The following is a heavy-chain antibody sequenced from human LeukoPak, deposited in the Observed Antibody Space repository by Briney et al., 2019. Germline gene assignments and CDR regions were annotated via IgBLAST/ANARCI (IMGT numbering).Heavy chain of an antibody. Sequence: GGSLRLSCAASGFTFSSYGMHWVRQAPGKGLEWVAFIRYDGSNKYYADSVKGRFTISRDNSKNTLYLQMNSLRAEDTAVYYCANLAPRLGYRSGGSCYSSRWFDPWGQGTLVTVSS. CDR3: ANLAPRLGYRSGGSCYSSRWFDP. J-gene: IGHJ5*02. CDR2: IRYDGSNK. CDR1: GFTFSSYG. V-gene: IGHV3-30*02. D-gene: IGHD2-15*01.